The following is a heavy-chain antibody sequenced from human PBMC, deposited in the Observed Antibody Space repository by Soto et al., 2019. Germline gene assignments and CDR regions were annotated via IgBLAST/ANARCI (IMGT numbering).Heavy chain of an antibody. J-gene: IGHJ5*01. CDR2: IHYTGNT. CDR3: AAGDYMIGFSYTEIKWFDS. D-gene: IGHD3-16*01. CDR1: SGSISSYY. V-gene: IGHV4-59*01. Sequence: TSETLSLTCTVSSGSISSYYWSCIRQPPGKGLEWIGYIHYTGNTNSNPSLKGRVTLSIDPSWNQFSLKLMSVTAAATAVYYCAAGDYMIGFSYTEIKWFDSGGPGTLVTVT.